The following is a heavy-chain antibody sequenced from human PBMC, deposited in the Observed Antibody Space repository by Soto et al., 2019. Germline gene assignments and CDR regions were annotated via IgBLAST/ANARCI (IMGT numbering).Heavy chain of an antibody. V-gene: IGHV3-33*01. CDR2: IWYDGGNK. Sequence: QVQLVESGGGVVQPGRSLRLSCAASVFSFSSYVMHWVRQAPGKGLEWVAVIWYDGGNKYYADSVKGRFTISRDKSKNTLYLQMNSLRAEDTSVYYCARDGQWLLRDGLSSSYYFDYWGQGTLVAVSS. CDR3: ARDGQWLLRDGLSSSYYFDY. CDR1: VFSFSSYV. D-gene: IGHD6-19*01. J-gene: IGHJ4*02.